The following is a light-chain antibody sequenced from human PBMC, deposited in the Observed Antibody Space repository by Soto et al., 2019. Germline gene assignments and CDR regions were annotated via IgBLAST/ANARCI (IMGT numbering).Light chain of an antibody. CDR2: DVT. CDR1: SSDIGTYNS. CDR3: SSYTGSSTLVV. J-gene: IGLJ2*01. Sequence: QSALTQPASVSGSPGQSITISCTGTSSDIGTYNSVSWYQQHPGKAPKLMIYDVTNRPSGVSNRFSGSKSGNTASLTIPGLQAEDEADYHCSSYTGSSTLVVFGGGTKLTVL. V-gene: IGLV2-14*01.